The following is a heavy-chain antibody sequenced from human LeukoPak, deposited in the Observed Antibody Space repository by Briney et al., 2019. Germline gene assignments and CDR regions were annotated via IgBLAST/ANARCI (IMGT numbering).Heavy chain of an antibody. J-gene: IGHJ5*02. CDR2: IYSGGST. CDR1: GGSFSGYY. CDR3: AREKRGIAAANWFDP. V-gene: IGHV3-53*04. Sequence: ETLSLTCAVYGGSFSGYYWSWVRQAPGKGLEWVSVIYSGGSTYYADSVKGRFTISRHNSKNTLYLQMNSLRAEDTAVYYCAREKRGIAAANWFDPWGQGTLVTVSS. D-gene: IGHD6-13*01.